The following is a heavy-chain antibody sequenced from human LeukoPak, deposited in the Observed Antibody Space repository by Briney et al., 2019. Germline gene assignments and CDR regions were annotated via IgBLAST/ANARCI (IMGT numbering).Heavy chain of an antibody. CDR3: ARSGTGDAYYFDY. D-gene: IGHD7-27*01. V-gene: IGHV1-69*13. Sequence: GPSVKVSCKASGGTFSSYAISWVRQAPGQGLEWMGGIIPIFGTANYAQKFQGRVTITADESTSTAYMELSSLRSEDTAVYYCARSGTGDAYYFDYWGQGTLVTASS. J-gene: IGHJ4*02. CDR1: GGTFSSYA. CDR2: IIPIFGTA.